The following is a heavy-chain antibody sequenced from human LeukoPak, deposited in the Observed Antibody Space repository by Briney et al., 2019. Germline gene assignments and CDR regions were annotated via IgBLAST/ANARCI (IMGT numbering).Heavy chain of an antibody. CDR1: GYTLTELS. J-gene: IGHJ4*02. CDR3: ARRDSRSYYYDY. V-gene: IGHV1-24*01. CDR2: FDPEDGET. Sequence: ASVKVSCKVSGYTLTELSMHWVRQAPGKGLEWMGGFDPEDGETIYAQKFQGRVTMTEDTSTDTAYMELSSLRSEDTAVYYCARRDSRSYYYDYWGQGTLVTVSS. D-gene: IGHD6-6*01.